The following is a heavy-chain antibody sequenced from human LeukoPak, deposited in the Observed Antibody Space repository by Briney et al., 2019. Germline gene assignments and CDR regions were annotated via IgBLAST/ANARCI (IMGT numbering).Heavy chain of an antibody. D-gene: IGHD6-6*01. CDR1: GGSFSGYY. Sequence: PSETLSLTCAVYGGSFSGYYWSWIRQPPGKGLGWIGEINHSGSTNYNPSLKSRVTISVDTSKNQFSLKLSSVTAADTAVYYCARGRKIAARPFRYNWFDPWGQGTLVTVSS. CDR2: INHSGST. CDR3: ARGRKIAARPFRYNWFDP. J-gene: IGHJ5*02. V-gene: IGHV4-34*01.